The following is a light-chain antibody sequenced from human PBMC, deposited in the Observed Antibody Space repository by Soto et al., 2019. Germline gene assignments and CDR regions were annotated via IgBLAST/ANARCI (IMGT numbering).Light chain of an antibody. J-gene: IGKJ1*01. CDR2: DAS. V-gene: IGKV3-20*01. CDR3: QQYDSSPRT. Sequence: EIVLTQSPATLSLSPGERATLSCRASQSVSSYLAWYQQKPGQAPRLLIYDASSRAADIPDRFSGSGSGTDFTLTINRLEPEDFAVYYCQQYDSSPRTFGQGTKV. CDR1: QSVSSY.